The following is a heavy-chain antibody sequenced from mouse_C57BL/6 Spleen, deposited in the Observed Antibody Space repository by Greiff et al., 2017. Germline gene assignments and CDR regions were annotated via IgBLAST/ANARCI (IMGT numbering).Heavy chain of an antibody. CDR3: ASNYLFAY. J-gene: IGHJ3*01. V-gene: IGHV1-42*01. Sequence: VQLKQSGPELVKPGASVKISCKASGYSFTGYYMNWVKQSPEKSLEWIGEINPSTGGTTYNQKFKAKATLTVDKSSSTADMQLKSLTSEDSAVYYCASNYLFAYWGQGTLVTVSA. CDR1: GYSFTGYY. D-gene: IGHD2-1*01. CDR2: INPSTGGT.